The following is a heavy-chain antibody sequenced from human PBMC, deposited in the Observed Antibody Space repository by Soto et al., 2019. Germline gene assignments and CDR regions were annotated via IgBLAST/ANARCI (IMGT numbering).Heavy chain of an antibody. D-gene: IGHD1-26*01. CDR2: IWYDGSNK. J-gene: IGHJ6*02. V-gene: IGHV3-33*01. CDR3: ARAWVLRYSMDV. CDR1: GFTFSSYG. Sequence: GGSLRLSCAASGFTFSSYGMHWVRQAPGKGLEWVAVIWYDGSNKYYADSVKGRFTISRDNSKNTLYLQMNSLRAEDTAVYYCARAWVLRYSMDVWGQGTTVTVS.